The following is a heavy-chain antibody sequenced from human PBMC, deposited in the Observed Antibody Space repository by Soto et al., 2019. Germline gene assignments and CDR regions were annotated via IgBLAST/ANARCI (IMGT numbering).Heavy chain of an antibody. Sequence: QVQLVESGGGVVQPGRSLRLSCAASGFTFSSYGMHWVRQAPGKGLEWVAVISYDGSNKYYADSVKGRFTISRDNSKNPLYLQMNSLRAEDTAVYYCAKDVRKGIAVAGYDYFDYWGQGTLVTVSS. CDR1: GFTFSSYG. J-gene: IGHJ4*02. CDR3: AKDVRKGIAVAGYDYFDY. V-gene: IGHV3-30*18. D-gene: IGHD6-19*01. CDR2: ISYDGSNK.